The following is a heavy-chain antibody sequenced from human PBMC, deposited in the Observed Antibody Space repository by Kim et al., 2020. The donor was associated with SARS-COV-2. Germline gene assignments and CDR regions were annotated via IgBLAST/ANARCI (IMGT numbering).Heavy chain of an antibody. Sequence: GGSLRLSCAASGFTFSSYSMNWVRQAPGKGLEWVSSISSSSSYIYYADSVKGRFTISRDNAKNSLYLQMNSLRAEDTAVYYCARVRGVIINPDFDYWGQGTLVTVSS. CDR3: ARVRGVIINPDFDY. CDR2: ISSSSSYI. CDR1: GFTFSSYS. V-gene: IGHV3-21*01. D-gene: IGHD3-10*01. J-gene: IGHJ4*02.